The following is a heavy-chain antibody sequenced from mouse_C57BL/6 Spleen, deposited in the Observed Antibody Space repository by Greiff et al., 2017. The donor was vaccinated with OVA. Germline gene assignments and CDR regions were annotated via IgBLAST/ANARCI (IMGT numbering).Heavy chain of an antibody. V-gene: IGHV14-4*01. CDR3: TRRVTAAY. CDR2: IDPENGDT. CDR1: GFNIKDDY. Sequence: EVQLQESGAELVRPGASVKLSCTASGFNIKDDYMHWVKQRPEQGLERIGWIDPENGDTEYASKFQGKATITADTSSNTAYLQLSSLTSEDTAVYYCTRRVTAAYWGQGTLVTVSA. J-gene: IGHJ3*01. D-gene: IGHD2-2*01.